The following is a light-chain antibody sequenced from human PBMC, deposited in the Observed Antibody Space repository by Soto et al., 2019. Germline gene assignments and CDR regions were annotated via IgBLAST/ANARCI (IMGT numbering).Light chain of an antibody. J-gene: IGLJ2*01. CDR2: DVT. CDR3: GSYAGSNSGV. CDR1: SSDVGANNY. Sequence: QSALAQPPSASGSPGQSVTISCTGTSSDVGANNYVSWYQHHPGKAPKLIIYDVTERPSGVPDRFSGSKSGNTASLTVSGLQSEDEADYYCGSYAGSNSGVFGGGTQLTVL. V-gene: IGLV2-8*01.